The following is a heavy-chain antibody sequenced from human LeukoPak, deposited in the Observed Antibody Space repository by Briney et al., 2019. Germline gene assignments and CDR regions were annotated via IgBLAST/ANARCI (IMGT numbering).Heavy chain of an antibody. J-gene: IGHJ5*02. Sequence: NPSETLSLTCTVSGGSISSYYWSWIRQPPGKGLEWIGYIYYSGSTNYNPSLKSRVTISVDTSKNQFSLKLSSETAADTAVYYCARMDTAMQHNWFDPWGQGTLVTVSS. D-gene: IGHD5-18*01. CDR2: IYYSGST. V-gene: IGHV4-59*08. CDR3: ARMDTAMQHNWFDP. CDR1: GGSISSYY.